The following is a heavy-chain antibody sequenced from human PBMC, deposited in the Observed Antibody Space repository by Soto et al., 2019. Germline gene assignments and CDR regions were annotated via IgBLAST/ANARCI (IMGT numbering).Heavy chain of an antibody. CDR1: GGSISSGGYY. CDR2: IYYSGTA. D-gene: IGHD6-13*01. J-gene: IGHJ6*02. CDR3: ARAGQYSGSWYYGMDV. V-gene: IGHV4-31*03. Sequence: SETLSLTCTVSGGSISSGGYYWSWIRQHPGKGLEWIGYIYYSGTAYYNPSLRSRITISVDTSKNQFSLKLSSVTAADTAMYYCARAGQYSGSWYYGMDVWGQGTTVTVSS.